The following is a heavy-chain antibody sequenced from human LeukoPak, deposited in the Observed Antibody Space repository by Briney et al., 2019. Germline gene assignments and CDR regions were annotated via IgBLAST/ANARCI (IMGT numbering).Heavy chain of an antibody. V-gene: IGHV1-2*02. Sequence: ASVKVSCKASGYTFTGYYMHWVRQAPGQGLEWMGWINPNSGGTNYAQKFQGRVTMTRDTSISIAYMELSRLRSDDTAVYYCALCSGGSCSYGDYWGQGTLVTVSS. CDR2: INPNSGGT. J-gene: IGHJ4*02. CDR3: ALCSGGSCSYGDY. D-gene: IGHD2-15*01. CDR1: GYTFTGYY.